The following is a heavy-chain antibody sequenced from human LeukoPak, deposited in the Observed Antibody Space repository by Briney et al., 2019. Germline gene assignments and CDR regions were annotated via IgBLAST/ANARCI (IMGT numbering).Heavy chain of an antibody. Sequence: GGSLRLSCAASGFTFSSYSMNWVRQAPGKGLEWVSSISSSSSYIYYADSVKGRFTISRDNAKNSLYLQMNSLRAEDTAVYYCARSHSKYCSGGSCYSAPYWGQGTLVTVSS. J-gene: IGHJ4*02. CDR1: GFTFSSYS. V-gene: IGHV3-21*01. CDR2: ISSSSSYI. CDR3: ARSHSKYCSGGSCYSAPY. D-gene: IGHD2-15*01.